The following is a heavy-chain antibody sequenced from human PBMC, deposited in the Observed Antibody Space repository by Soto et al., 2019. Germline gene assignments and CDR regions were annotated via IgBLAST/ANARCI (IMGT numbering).Heavy chain of an antibody. V-gene: IGHV4-28*01. CDR2: ITHGGST. CDR1: GYSIRSSDW. J-gene: IGHJ6*02. CDR3: AGMAVTTFYYYAMDV. D-gene: IGHD6-19*01. Sequence: SETLSLTCAVYGYSIRSSDWWGWIRQPPGKGLEWIGYITHGGSTNYNPSLKRRVTMSVDPSKNQFSLNLTSVTAVDTAVYYCAGMAVTTFYYYAMDVWGQGTTVTVSS.